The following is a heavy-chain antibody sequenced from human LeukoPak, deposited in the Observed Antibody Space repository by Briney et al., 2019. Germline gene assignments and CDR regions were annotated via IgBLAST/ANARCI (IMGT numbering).Heavy chain of an antibody. J-gene: IGHJ4*02. Sequence: PGGSLRLSCSASGFTFSSYATHWVRQAPGKGLEYVSSINSNGGSTYYAASVKGRFTISRDNSKNTLFLQMRSLRTEETALYYCASTDSGYDYSFDYWGQGTLVT. D-gene: IGHD5-12*01. V-gene: IGHV3-64D*06. CDR3: ASTDSGYDYSFDY. CDR1: GFTFSSYA. CDR2: INSNGGST.